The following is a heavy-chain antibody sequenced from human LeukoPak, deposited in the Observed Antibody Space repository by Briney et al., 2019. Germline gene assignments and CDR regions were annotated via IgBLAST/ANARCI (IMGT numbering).Heavy chain of an antibody. J-gene: IGHJ4*02. CDR3: ARGGIEVAGVIAPFDY. D-gene: IGHD6-19*01. CDR2: ISGYYGNT. Sequence: ASVKVSCKASGYSFTSFGITWVRQAPGQGLEWMGWISGYYGNTNYAQKLQGRVTMTTDTSTSTAYMELRSLRSDDTAVYYCARGGIEVAGVIAPFDYWGQGTLVTVSS. V-gene: IGHV1-18*01. CDR1: GYSFTSFG.